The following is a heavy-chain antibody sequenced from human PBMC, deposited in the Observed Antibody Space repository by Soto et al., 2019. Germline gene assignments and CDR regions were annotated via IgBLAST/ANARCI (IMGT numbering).Heavy chain of an antibody. D-gene: IGHD4-17*01. CDR1: GFIFSSYW. CDR2: INSDGSTT. Sequence: EVQLVESGGGLVQPGGSLRLSCAASGFIFSSYWMHWVRQAPGKGLVWVSRINSDGSTTSYADSVKGRFTISRDNAKNTLYLQMNSLRAEDTAVYYCARVDYGAYCFDYWGQGTLVTVSS. CDR3: ARVDYGAYCFDY. J-gene: IGHJ4*02. V-gene: IGHV3-74*01.